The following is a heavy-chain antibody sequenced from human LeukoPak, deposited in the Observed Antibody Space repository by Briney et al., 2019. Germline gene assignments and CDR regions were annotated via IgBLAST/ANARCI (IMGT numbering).Heavy chain of an antibody. Sequence: PSETLSLTCTVSGGSISSYYWSWIRLPPGRGLEWIAYIYDSDNTNYNPSLNTRVTISVDTSKSQFSLKLSSVTAADTAVYYCARGNYVYYYGMDVWGQGTTVTVSS. CDR1: GGSISSYY. CDR2: IYDSDNT. CDR3: ARGNYVYYYGMDV. V-gene: IGHV4-59*01. J-gene: IGHJ6*02. D-gene: IGHD4-11*01.